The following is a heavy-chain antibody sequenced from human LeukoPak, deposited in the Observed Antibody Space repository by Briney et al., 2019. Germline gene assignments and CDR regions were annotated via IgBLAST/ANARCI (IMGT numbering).Heavy chain of an antibody. V-gene: IGHV3-23*01. CDR2: ISGSGGLT. Sequence: PGGSLRLSCAASGFTFSSYAMSWVRQAPGKGLEWVSGISGSGGLTFYADSVKGRFTISRDNSKNTLYLQMNRLRAEDTAVYYCAREGYESYYFDYWGQGTLVTVSS. D-gene: IGHD5-12*01. CDR1: GFTFSSYA. CDR3: AREGYESYYFDY. J-gene: IGHJ4*02.